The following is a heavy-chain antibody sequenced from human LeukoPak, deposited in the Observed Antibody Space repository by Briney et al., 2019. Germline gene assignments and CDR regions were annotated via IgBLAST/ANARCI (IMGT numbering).Heavy chain of an antibody. CDR3: ATNWHYRFDY. CDR1: GFAFTSYT. D-gene: IGHD1-7*01. Sequence: GGSLRLSCAASGFAFTSYTLHWVRQTPGKGLEWVANIKGDGTEKFYVDSVKGRFTISRDNAKNSLYLQMNSLRVEDTAVYYCATNWHYRFDYWGQGTLVTVSS. J-gene: IGHJ4*02. V-gene: IGHV3-7*01. CDR2: IKGDGTEK.